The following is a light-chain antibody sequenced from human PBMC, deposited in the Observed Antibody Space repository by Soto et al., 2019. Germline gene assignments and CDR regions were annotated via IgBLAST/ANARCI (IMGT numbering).Light chain of an antibody. CDR2: NAF. Sequence: IVLTQSPGTLSLSPGERATLSCRASQSVSSSYLAWYQQKPGQAPRLLIYNAFNRATGIPARFSGSGSGTDFTLTISSLEPEDFAVYYCQQRSNWPPTWTFGQGTKVDIK. V-gene: IGKV3D-20*02. CDR1: QSVSSSY. CDR3: QQRSNWPPTWT. J-gene: IGKJ1*01.